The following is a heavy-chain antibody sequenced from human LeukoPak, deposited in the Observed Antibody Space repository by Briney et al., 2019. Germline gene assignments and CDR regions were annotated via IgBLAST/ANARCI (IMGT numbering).Heavy chain of an antibody. CDR1: GYSISSGYY. V-gene: IGHV4-38-2*02. D-gene: IGHD2-2*01. CDR2: IYHSGST. Sequence: SETLSLTCTVSGYSISSGYYWGWIRQPPGKGLEWIGSIYHSGSTYYNPSLKSRVTISVDTSKNQFSLKLSSVTAADTAVYYCARDPDXVVVPAXGXXQGTLXTXXS. J-gene: IGHJ4*02. CDR3: ARDPDXVVVPAXG.